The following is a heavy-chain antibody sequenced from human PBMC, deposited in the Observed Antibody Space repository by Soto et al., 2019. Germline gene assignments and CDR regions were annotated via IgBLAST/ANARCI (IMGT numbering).Heavy chain of an antibody. Sequence: GGSLRLSCAASGFTFSSNGMHWVRQAPGKGLERVAVISYDGSNKYYADSVKGRFTISRDNSKNTLYLQMNSLRAEDTAVYYCAKGEVYSSSPLYYFYYGMDVWGEGTTVTV. CDR2: ISYDGSNK. V-gene: IGHV3-30*18. CDR1: GFTFSSNG. CDR3: AKGEVYSSSPLYYFYYGMDV. J-gene: IGHJ6*02. D-gene: IGHD6-6*01.